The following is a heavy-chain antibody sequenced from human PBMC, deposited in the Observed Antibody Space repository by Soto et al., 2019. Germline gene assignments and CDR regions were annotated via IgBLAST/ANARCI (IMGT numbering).Heavy chain of an antibody. Sequence: GESLKISCKGSGYSFTIYCIGWVRQMPWKGLEWMGIIYPGDSETRYSPSFQGQVTISVDKSISTAYLQWSSLKASDTAKYYCARPGGLVAATNDYYYGMDVWGQGTTVTVSS. CDR3: ARPGGLVAATNDYYYGMDV. V-gene: IGHV5-51*01. CDR2: IYPGDSET. D-gene: IGHD2-15*01. J-gene: IGHJ6*02. CDR1: GYSFTIYC.